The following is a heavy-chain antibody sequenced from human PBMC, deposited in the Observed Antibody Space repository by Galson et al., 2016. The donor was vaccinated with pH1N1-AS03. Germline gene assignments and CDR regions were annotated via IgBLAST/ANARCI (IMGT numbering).Heavy chain of an antibody. V-gene: IGHV3-53*01. CDR3: AREPWGSTQGEY. Sequence: SLRLSCAASGFSFSASRMSWVRQAPGKGLEWVSVIYGGGDTFYADSVKGRFTISRDNSKNTVYLQMNSLRVEDTAVYYCAREPWGSTQGEYWGQGTLVTVSS. CDR1: GFSFSASR. J-gene: IGHJ4*02. CDR2: IYGGGDT. D-gene: IGHD3-16*01.